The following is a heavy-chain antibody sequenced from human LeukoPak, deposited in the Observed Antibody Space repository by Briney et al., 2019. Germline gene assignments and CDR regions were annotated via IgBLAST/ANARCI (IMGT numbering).Heavy chain of an antibody. Sequence: PSETLSLSCTVSGGSIYSYYWSWIRQSPAKGLEWIGYVYYTGNTDYNPSLKSRVTVSVDTSKNQFSLRLSSVTAADTAIYFCATGNTLRYFNFWGQGTLVTVPS. J-gene: IGHJ4*02. CDR2: VYYTGNT. D-gene: IGHD3-3*01. V-gene: IGHV4-59*01. CDR1: GGSIYSYY. CDR3: ATGNTLRYFNF.